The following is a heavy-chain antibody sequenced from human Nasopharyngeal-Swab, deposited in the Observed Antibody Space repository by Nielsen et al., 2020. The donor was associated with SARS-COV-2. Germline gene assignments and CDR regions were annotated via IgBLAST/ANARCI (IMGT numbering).Heavy chain of an antibody. V-gene: IGHV3-15*01. Sequence: GGSLKISCAASGLTFSNAWMSWVRQAPGKGLEWVGRIKSKTDGGTTDYAAPVKGRFTISRDDSKNTLYLQMNSLKTEDTAVYYCTLSGYDFPALDYWGQGTLVTVSS. CDR3: TLSGYDFPALDY. J-gene: IGHJ4*02. CDR2: IKSKTDGGTT. CDR1: GLTFSNAW. D-gene: IGHD5-12*01.